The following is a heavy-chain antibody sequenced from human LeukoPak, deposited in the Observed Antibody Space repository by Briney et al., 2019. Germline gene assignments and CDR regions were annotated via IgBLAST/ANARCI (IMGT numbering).Heavy chain of an antibody. D-gene: IGHD3-10*01. J-gene: IGHJ5*02. CDR3: ARAYITMVRGAITWFDP. V-gene: IGHV4-39*07. Sequence: SETLSLTCTVSGGSISSSNYYWGWIRQPPGKGLEWIGSINYSGTTYYYPSLKSRVTISVDTSKNQFSLKLSSVTAADTAVYYCARAYITMVRGAITWFDPWGQGTLVTVSS. CDR2: INYSGTT. CDR1: GGSISSSNYY.